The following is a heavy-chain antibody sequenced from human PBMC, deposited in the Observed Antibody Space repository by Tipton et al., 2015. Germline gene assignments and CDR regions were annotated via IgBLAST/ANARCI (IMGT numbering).Heavy chain of an antibody. D-gene: IGHD3-22*01. CDR1: GGSISSGGYY. Sequence: TLSLTCTVSGGSISSGGYYWNWIRQHPGKGLEWIGYIFYNGHTNYNPSLKSRVIISVDVSMNQFSLKLNSVTAADTAVYYCAREGWNSDSSGYDYWGQGTLVTVSS. J-gene: IGHJ4*02. V-gene: IGHV4-31*03. CDR2: IFYNGHT. CDR3: AREGWNSDSSGYDY.